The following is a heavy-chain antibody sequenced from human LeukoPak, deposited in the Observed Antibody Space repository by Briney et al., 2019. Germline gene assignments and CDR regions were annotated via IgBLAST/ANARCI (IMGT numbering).Heavy chain of an antibody. J-gene: IGHJ4*02. CDR1: GFTFSSYG. CDR3: ATRGARELLKLYYFDY. D-gene: IGHD1-26*01. Sequence: GGSLRLSCAASGFTFSSYGMSWVRQAPGKGLEWVSAISGSGGSTYYADSVKGRFTISRDNSKNTLYLQMNSLRAEDTAVYYCATRGARELLKLYYFDYWGQGTLVTVSS. V-gene: IGHV3-23*01. CDR2: ISGSGGST.